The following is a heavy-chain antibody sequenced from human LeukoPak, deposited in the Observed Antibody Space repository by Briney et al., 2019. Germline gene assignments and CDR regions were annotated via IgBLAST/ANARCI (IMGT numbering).Heavy chain of an antibody. CDR3: AKGGKYSSSAYYFDY. D-gene: IGHD6-6*01. Sequence: GGSLRLSCAASGFTFSSYAMSWVRQAPGKGLEWVSAISGSGGSTYYADSVKGRFTISRDNSKNTLYLQMNSLRAEDTAVYYCAKGGKYSSSAYYFDYWGQGTLVTVSS. V-gene: IGHV3-23*01. CDR1: GFTFSSYA. J-gene: IGHJ4*02. CDR2: ISGSGGST.